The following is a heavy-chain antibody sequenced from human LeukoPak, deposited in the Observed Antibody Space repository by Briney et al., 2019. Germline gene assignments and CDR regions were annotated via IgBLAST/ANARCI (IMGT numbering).Heavy chain of an antibody. J-gene: IGHJ3*02. V-gene: IGHV1-24*01. Sequence: ASVKVSCKVSGYTLTELSMHWVRQAPGKGLEWMGGFDPEDGETIYAQKFQGRVTITTDESTSTAYMELSSLRSEDTAVYYCAREAPRSDAFDIWGQGTMVTVSS. CDR1: GYTLTELS. CDR3: AREAPRSDAFDI. CDR2: FDPEDGET.